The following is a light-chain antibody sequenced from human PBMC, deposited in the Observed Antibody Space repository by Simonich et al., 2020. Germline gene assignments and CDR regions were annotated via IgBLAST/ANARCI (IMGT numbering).Light chain of an antibody. CDR3: SSYAGSNNVV. V-gene: IGLV2-8*01. J-gene: IGLJ2*01. CDR1: SSDVGGYNY. CDR2: EVS. Sequence: QSALTQPPSASGSPGQSVTISCTGTSSDVGGYNYVSWYQQHPGKAPKSMIYEVSKRPSGVPYRFSGSKSGNTASLTVSGLQAEDEADYYCSSYAGSNNVVFGGGTKLTVL.